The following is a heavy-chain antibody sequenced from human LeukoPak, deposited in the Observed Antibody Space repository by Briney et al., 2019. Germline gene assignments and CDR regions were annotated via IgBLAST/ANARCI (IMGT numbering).Heavy chain of an antibody. CDR2: INANTGNP. CDR3: ASTPSPFWFDP. J-gene: IGHJ5*02. CDR1: GYTFTSYA. V-gene: IGHV7-4-1*02. D-gene: IGHD2-15*01. Sequence: ASVKVSCKASGYTFTSYAMNWVRQAPGQGLEWMGWINANTGNPTYAQGFTGRFVFSLDTSVSTAYLQISSLKAEDTAVYYCASTPSPFWFDPWGQGTLVTVSS.